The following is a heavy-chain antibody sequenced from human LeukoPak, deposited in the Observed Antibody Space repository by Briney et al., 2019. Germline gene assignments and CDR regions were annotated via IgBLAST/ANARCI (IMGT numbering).Heavy chain of an antibody. CDR1: GGTFSSYA. CDR2: IIPIFGTA. V-gene: IGHV1-69*05. J-gene: IGHJ3*02. CDR3: ARRESSGSYPGKKLGAFDI. D-gene: IGHD3-10*01. Sequence: SVKVSCKASGGTFSSYAISWVRQAPGQGLEWMGGIIPIFGTANYAQKFQGRVTITTDESTSTAYMELSSLRSEDTAVYYCARRESSGSYPGKKLGAFDIWGQGTMVTVSS.